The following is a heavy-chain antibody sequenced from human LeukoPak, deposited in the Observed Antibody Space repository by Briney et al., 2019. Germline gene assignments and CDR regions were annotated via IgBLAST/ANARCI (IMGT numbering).Heavy chain of an antibody. CDR3: TRGQSYCGADCYSD. V-gene: IGHV3-66*01. Sequence: SGGSLRLSCAASGFSVSNYYMSWVRQPPGKGLEWVSVMYTGGGRYYGDSVKGRFTIPRDNSKNTVFLQMNSLRVEDTALYYCTRGQSYCGADCYSDWGQGTLVTVSS. CDR2: MYTGGGR. CDR1: GFSVSNYY. D-gene: IGHD2-21*02. J-gene: IGHJ4*02.